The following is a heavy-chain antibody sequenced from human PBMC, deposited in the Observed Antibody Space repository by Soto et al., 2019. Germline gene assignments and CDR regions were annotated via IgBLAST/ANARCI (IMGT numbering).Heavy chain of an antibody. CDR3: ARDGRYDFWSGYTGGMDV. CDR1: GFIFGSYG. CDR2: IYYSGST. J-gene: IGHJ6*01. D-gene: IGHD3-3*01. V-gene: IGHV4-31*02. Sequence: QVQLVESGGGEVQPGRSLRLSCAASGFIFGSYGMHWVRQAPGKGLEWIGYIYYSGSTYYNPSLKSRVTISVDTSKNQFSLKLSSVTAADTAVYYCARDGRYDFWSGYTGGMDVW.